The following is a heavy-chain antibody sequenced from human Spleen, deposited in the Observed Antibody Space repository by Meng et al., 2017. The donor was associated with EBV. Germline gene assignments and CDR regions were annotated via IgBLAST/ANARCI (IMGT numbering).Heavy chain of an antibody. CDR2: VHYTGST. CDR1: GDSISSFYY. J-gene: IGHJ5*02. CDR3: ARPFPSWQSPRLDPFGA. Sequence: QLHARGAGPGKVKPSEPLSLTFTVSGDSISSFYYWGWIRQPPGRGLEWIGSVHYTGSTYYSPSLKSRVTVSVDTSKNQFSLRLTSVTAADTAVYYCARPFPSWQSPRLDPFGAWGQGTLVTVSS. V-gene: IGHV4-39*01. D-gene: IGHD6-19*01.